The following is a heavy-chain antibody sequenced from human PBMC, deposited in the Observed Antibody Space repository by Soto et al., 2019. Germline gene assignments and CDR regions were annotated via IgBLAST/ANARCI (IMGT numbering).Heavy chain of an antibody. J-gene: IGHJ6*03. Sequence: SETLSLTCTVSGGSISSSSYYWGWIRQPPGKGLEWIGSIYYSGSTYYNPSLKSRVTISVDTSKNQFSLKLSSVTAADTAVYYCARHHTKSSSWYYYYYMDVWGKGTTVTVSS. D-gene: IGHD6-13*01. CDR2: IYYSGST. V-gene: IGHV4-39*01. CDR3: ARHHTKSSSWYYYYYMDV. CDR1: GGSISSSSYY.